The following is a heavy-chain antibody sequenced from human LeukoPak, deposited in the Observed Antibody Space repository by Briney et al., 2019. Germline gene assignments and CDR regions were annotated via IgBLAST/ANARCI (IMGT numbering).Heavy chain of an antibody. V-gene: IGHV1-2*02. J-gene: IGHJ3*02. CDR2: INPNSGGT. Sequence: GASVKVSCKASGYTFTGYYMHWLRQAPGQGLEWMGWINPNSGGTNYAQKFQGRVTMTRDTSISTAYMELSRLRSDDTAVYYCARGRAIVVVPAAVDAFDIWGQGTMVTVSS. D-gene: IGHD2-2*01. CDR3: ARGRAIVVVPAAVDAFDI. CDR1: GYTFTGYY.